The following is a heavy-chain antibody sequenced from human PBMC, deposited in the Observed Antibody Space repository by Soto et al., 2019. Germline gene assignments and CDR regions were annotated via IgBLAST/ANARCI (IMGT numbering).Heavy chain of an antibody. CDR1: GFTLSRHA. Sequence: LQLLDSGGGLVQPGGSRRLSCEGSGFTLSRHAVTWVRQAPGKGLEWVSVISGSGDSTYYADSVKGRFTISRDNSQNTVYLQMNSLRVDDTAVYFCARGATMTPKSWLDPWGQGTLVTVSS. D-gene: IGHD5-12*01. V-gene: IGHV3-23*01. J-gene: IGHJ5*02. CDR2: ISGSGDST. CDR3: ARGATMTPKSWLDP.